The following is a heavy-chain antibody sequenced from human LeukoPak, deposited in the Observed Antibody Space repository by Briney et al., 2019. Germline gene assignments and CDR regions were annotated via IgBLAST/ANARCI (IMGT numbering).Heavy chain of an antibody. CDR3: ARDYSGSYFPNFDI. J-gene: IGHJ3*02. V-gene: IGHV4-59*01. CDR2: IYYSGST. Sequence: SETLSLTCAVYGGSFSGYYWSWIRQPPGKGLEWIGYIYYSGSTNYNPSLKSRVTISVDTSKNQFSLKLSSVTAADTAVYYCARDYSGSYFPNFDIWGQGTMVTVSS. CDR1: GGSFSGYY. D-gene: IGHD1-26*01.